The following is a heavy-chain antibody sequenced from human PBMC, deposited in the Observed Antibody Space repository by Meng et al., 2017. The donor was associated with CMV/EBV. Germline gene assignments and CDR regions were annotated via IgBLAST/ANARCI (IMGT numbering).Heavy chain of an antibody. Sequence: SETLSLTCTVSGGSISSYYWSWIRQPPGKGLEWIGYIYYSGSTNYNPSLKSRVTISVDTSKNQFSLKLSSVTAADMAVYYCARVGGHYDFWSGYAQLGYFDYWGQGTLVTVSS. CDR3: ARVGGHYDFWSGYAQLGYFDY. J-gene: IGHJ4*02. CDR2: IYYSGST. CDR1: GGSISSYY. V-gene: IGHV4-59*01. D-gene: IGHD3-3*01.